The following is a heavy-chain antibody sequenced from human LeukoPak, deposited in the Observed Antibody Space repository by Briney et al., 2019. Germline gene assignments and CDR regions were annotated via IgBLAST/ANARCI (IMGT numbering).Heavy chain of an antibody. Sequence: VSLRLSCTASGFTFGDYAMSGFRQAPGKGLEWIGEINHSGSTNYNPSLKSRVTISVDTSKNQFSLKLSSVTAADTAVYYCARGLSAIVYWGQGTLVTVSS. V-gene: IGHV4-34*01. CDR1: GFTFGDYA. J-gene: IGHJ4*02. D-gene: IGHD2-15*01. CDR2: INHSGST. CDR3: ARGLSAIVY.